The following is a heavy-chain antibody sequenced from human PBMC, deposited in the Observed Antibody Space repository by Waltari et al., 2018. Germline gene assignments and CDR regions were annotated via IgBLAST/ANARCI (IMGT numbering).Heavy chain of an antibody. Sequence: EVQLVESGGGLVKPGGSLRLYCAASGFTFSSYSMNWVRQAPGKGLEWVSSISSSSSYIYYADSVKGRFTISRDNAKNSLYLQMNSLRAEDTAVYYCARGGSGYDVDAFDIWGQGTMVTVSS. V-gene: IGHV3-21*01. D-gene: IGHD5-12*01. CDR2: ISSSSSYI. CDR3: ARGGSGYDVDAFDI. CDR1: GFTFSSYS. J-gene: IGHJ3*02.